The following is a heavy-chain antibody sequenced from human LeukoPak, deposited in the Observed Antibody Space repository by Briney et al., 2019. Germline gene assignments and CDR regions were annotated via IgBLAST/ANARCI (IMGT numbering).Heavy chain of an antibody. D-gene: IGHD2-2*01. V-gene: IGHV6-1*01. Sequence: SQTLSLTCATSGDSVSSNSVTWNRIRQSPSRGLEWLGRTYYRSTWYNDYAVSVRGRITVNPDTSKNQFSLHLNSVTPEDTAVYYCARRLTQYDCFDPWGQGILVTVSS. CDR2: TYYRSTWYN. J-gene: IGHJ5*02. CDR3: ARRLTQYDCFDP. CDR1: GDSVSSNSVT.